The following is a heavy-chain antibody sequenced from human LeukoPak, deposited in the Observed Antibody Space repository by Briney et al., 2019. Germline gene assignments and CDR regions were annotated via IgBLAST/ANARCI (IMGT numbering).Heavy chain of an antibody. CDR2: IYYSGST. Sequence: PSETLSLTCTVSGYSISSYYWSWIRQPPGKGLEWIGYIYYSGSTNYNPSLKSRVTISVDTSKNQFSLKLSSVTAADTAVYFCASPNGTVGAYSAFDIWGQGTMVTVSS. CDR3: ASPNGTVGAYSAFDI. CDR1: GYSISSYY. V-gene: IGHV4-59*08. D-gene: IGHD1-26*01. J-gene: IGHJ3*02.